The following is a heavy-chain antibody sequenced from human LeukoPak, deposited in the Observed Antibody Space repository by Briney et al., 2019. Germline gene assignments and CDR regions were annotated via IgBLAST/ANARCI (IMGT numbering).Heavy chain of an antibody. D-gene: IGHD4-17*01. CDR2: INPNSGGT. V-gene: IGHV1-2*02. J-gene: IGHJ4*02. Sequence: ASVKVSCKASGYTFTGYYMHWVRQAPGQGLEWMGWINPNSGGTNYAQKVQGRLTLTTDISTNTAYMELRSLRSDDTAVYYCARGAYGDKWGQGTMVTVSS. CDR3: ARGAYGDK. CDR1: GYTFTGYY.